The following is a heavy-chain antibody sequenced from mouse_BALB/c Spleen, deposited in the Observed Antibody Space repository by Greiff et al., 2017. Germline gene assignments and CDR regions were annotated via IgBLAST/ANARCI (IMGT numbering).Heavy chain of an antibody. CDR1: GYTFTSYW. Sequence: QVQLQQPGAELVKPGASVKLSCKASGYTFTSYWMHWVKQRPGQGLEWIGEINPSNGRTNYNEKFKSKATLTVDKSSSTAYMQLSSLTSEDSAVYYCARYDTTVAVDYWGQGTTLTVSS. V-gene: IGHV1S81*02. CDR3: ARYDTTVAVDY. D-gene: IGHD1-1*01. J-gene: IGHJ2*01. CDR2: INPSNGRT.